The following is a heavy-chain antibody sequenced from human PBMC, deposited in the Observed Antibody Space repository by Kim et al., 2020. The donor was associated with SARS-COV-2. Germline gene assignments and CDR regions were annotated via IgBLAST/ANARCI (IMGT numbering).Heavy chain of an antibody. CDR1: GFTFSKYA. Sequence: GGSLRLSCAASGFTFSKYAMTWVRQAPGRGLEWVSGITGSGDSTFYAASVKGRFTTSRDNSRDTLYLDMNSLSVEETARYYCARDVYSDFDVIAECFQD. CDR2: ITGSGDST. V-gene: IGHV3-23*01. D-gene: IGHD5-12*01. J-gene: IGHJ1*01. CDR3: ARDVYSDFDVIAECFQD.